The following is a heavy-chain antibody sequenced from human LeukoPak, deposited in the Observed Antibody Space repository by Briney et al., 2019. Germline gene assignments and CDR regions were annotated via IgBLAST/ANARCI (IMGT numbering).Heavy chain of an antibody. CDR2: ISAYNGNT. J-gene: IGHJ4*03. D-gene: IGHD3-22*01. CDR3: ARDIRTLDYYDSQSPCYFEY. CDR1: GYTFTSYG. V-gene: IGHV1-18*01. Sequence: ASVKVSCTASGYTFTSYGISWVRQAPGQGLEWMGWISAYNGNTNYAQKLQGRVTMTTDTSTSTAYMELRSLRSDDTAVYYCARDIRTLDYYDSQSPCYFEYWGHGTRVTVSS.